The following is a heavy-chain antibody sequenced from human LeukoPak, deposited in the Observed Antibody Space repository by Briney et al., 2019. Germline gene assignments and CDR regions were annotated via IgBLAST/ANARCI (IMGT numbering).Heavy chain of an antibody. CDR2: IYYSGST. CDR1: GGSISSGGYY. J-gene: IGHJ4*02. Sequence: SETLSLTCTASGGSISSGGYYWSWIRQHPGKGLEWIGYIYYSGSTYYNPSLKSRVTISVDTSKNQFSLKLSSVTAADTAVYYCARDDYGDYTLDYWGQGTLVTVSS. V-gene: IGHV4-31*03. CDR3: ARDDYGDYTLDY. D-gene: IGHD4-17*01.